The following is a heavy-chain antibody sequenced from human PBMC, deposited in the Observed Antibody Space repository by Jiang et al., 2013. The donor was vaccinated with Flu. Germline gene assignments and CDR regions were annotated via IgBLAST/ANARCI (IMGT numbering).Heavy chain of an antibody. V-gene: IGHV4-61*02. CDR2: IQTSGNT. Sequence: GPGLVKPSQTLSLTCTVSSGSVSGHDYYWSWIRQPAGKGLEWIGRIQTSGNTNYNPSLKSRVTISLDTSKTQFSLRLSSVTAADTAVYYCARVLVLQYWNDFFDYWVQGTLVTVSS. CDR3: ARVLVLQYWNDFFDY. D-gene: IGHD1-1*01. J-gene: IGHJ4*02. CDR1: SGSVSGHDYY.